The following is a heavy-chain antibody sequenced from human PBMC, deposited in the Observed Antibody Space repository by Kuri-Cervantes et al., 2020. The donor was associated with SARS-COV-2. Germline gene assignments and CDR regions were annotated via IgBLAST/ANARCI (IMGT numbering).Heavy chain of an antibody. CDR1: GFTFSSYW. CDR2: IKQDGSEK. CDR3: ARHPYYDFCSGYEEYSWFDP. D-gene: IGHD3-3*01. J-gene: IGHJ5*02. Sequence: GESLKISCAAAGFTFSSYWMSWVLQAPGKGLEWVANIKQDGSEKYYADSVKGRFTISRDNAKNSLYLQMNSLRAEYTAVYYCARHPYYDFCSGYEEYSWFDPWGQGTLVTVSS. V-gene: IGHV3-7*03.